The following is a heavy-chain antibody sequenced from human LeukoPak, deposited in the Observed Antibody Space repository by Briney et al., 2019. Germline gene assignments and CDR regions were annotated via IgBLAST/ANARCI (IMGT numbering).Heavy chain of an antibody. J-gene: IGHJ4*02. Sequence: PSETLSLTCTVSGGSISSGDYYWSWIRQPPGKGLEWIGYIYYSGSTYYNPSLKSRVTISVDTSKSQFSLKLSSVTAADTAVYYCARAIHSAGTRYFDYWGQGTLVTVSS. V-gene: IGHV4-31*03. CDR2: IYYSGST. CDR3: ARAIHSAGTRYFDY. CDR1: GGSISSGDYY. D-gene: IGHD3-10*01.